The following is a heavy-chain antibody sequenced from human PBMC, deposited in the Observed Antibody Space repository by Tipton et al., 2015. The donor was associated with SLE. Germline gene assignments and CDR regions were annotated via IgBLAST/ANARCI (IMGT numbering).Heavy chain of an antibody. Sequence: TLSLTCTVSGGSISDSNFYWGWIRQPPGKGLEWIGTVYYTGSTNYSPSLKSRVTISLDTSKNQFSLKLTSLTAADTAVYYCGRGGSLLNWNYGGHFDLWGRGTLVTVSS. CDR2: VYYTGST. V-gene: IGHV4-39*01. CDR1: GGSISDSNFY. J-gene: IGHJ2*01. CDR3: GRGGSLLNWNYGGHFDL. D-gene: IGHD1-7*01.